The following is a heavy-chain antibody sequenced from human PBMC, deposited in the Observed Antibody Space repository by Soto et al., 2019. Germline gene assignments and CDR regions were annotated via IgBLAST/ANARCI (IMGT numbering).Heavy chain of an antibody. Sequence: GGSLRLSCAASGFTFSHYVMSWVRQAPGKGLEWVSGISVGGGDTYYADSVKGRFTISRDNSESTLYLQMNSLRAEDTAVYYCAKIWISGARCFHNWGQGTMVTVSS. D-gene: IGHD3-3*02. V-gene: IGHV3-23*01. CDR3: AKIWISGARCFHN. CDR2: ISVGGGDT. CDR1: GFTFSHYV. J-gene: IGHJ3*02.